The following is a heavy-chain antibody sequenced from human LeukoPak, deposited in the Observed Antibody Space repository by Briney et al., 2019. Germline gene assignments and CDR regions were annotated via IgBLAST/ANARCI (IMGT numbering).Heavy chain of an antibody. Sequence: GGSLRLSCAASGFTFSSYGMHWVRQAPGKGLEWVAVISYDGSNKYYADSVKGRFTISRDNAKNSLYLQMNSLRDEDTALYYCARDPSEASHPYYFDYWGQGTLVTVSS. CDR2: ISYDGSNK. CDR1: GFTFSSYG. V-gene: IGHV3-30*03. J-gene: IGHJ4*01. CDR3: ARDPSEASHPYYFDY.